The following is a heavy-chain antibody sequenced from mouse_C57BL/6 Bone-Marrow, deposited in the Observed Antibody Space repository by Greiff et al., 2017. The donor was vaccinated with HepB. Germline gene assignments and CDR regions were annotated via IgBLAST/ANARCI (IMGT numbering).Heavy chain of an antibody. CDR3: ARRGTVVPWYCDV. V-gene: IGHV1-81*01. Sequence: QVQLKQSGAELARPGASVKLSCKASGYTFTSYGISWVKQRTGQGLEWIGEIYPRSGNTYYNEKFKGKATLTADKSSSTAYMELRSLTSEDSAVYFCARRGTVVPWYCDVWGAGTTVTVSS. CDR2: IYPRSGNT. D-gene: IGHD1-1*01. J-gene: IGHJ1*01. CDR1: GYTFTSYG.